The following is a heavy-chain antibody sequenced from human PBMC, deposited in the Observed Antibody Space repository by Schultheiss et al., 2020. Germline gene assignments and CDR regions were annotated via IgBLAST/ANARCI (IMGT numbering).Heavy chain of an antibody. D-gene: IGHD6-6*01. J-gene: IGHJ6*02. V-gene: IGHV3-23*01. Sequence: GESLKISCAASGFTFSSYAMSWVHQAPGKGLEWVSAISGSGGSSYYADSVKGRFTISRDNAKNSLYLQMNSLRAEDTAVYYCARVEYIRAYYYYGMDVWGQGTTVTVSS. CDR1: GFTFSSYA. CDR3: ARVEYIRAYYYYGMDV. CDR2: ISGSGGSS.